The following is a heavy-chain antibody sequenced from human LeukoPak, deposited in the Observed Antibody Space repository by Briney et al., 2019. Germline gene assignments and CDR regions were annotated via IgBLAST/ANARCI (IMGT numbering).Heavy chain of an antibody. CDR2: ISSSDSTI. CDR1: RFTFSTYS. Sequence: GGSLRLSCAASRFTFSTYSMNWVRQAPGKGLEWVSYISSSDSTIYYADSVKGRFTISRDNAKNSLYLQMNSLRAEDTAVYYCARNGGPSYYYYYMDVWGKGTTVTVSS. CDR3: ARNGGPSYYYYYMDV. V-gene: IGHV3-48*01. J-gene: IGHJ6*03.